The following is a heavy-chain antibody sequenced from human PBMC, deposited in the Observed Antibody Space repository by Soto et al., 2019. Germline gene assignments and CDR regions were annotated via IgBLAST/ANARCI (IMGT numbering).Heavy chain of an antibody. Sequence: EVQLLESGGGLVQPGGSLRLSCAASGFTFSTYAMSWVRQAPGKGLEWVATMRGSGGNTPYADSVKGRFTTSRDNSENTVYLQMNSLRAEATAVYYCTRVKAQILSGGWLGGDDIWGHGTMVTVSS. CDR3: TRVKAQILSGGWLGGDDI. V-gene: IGHV3-23*01. CDR1: GFTFSTYA. J-gene: IGHJ3*02. CDR2: MRGSGGNT. D-gene: IGHD6-19*01.